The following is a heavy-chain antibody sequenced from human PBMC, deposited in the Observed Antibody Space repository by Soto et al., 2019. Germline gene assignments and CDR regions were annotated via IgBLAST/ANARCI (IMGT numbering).Heavy chain of an antibody. CDR1: AGTFSSYV. D-gene: IGHD4-17*01. V-gene: IGHV1-69*01. J-gene: IGHJ5*02. CDR2: IIPIFGTA. CDR3: ARDPDYGDYVWFDP. Sequence: KVSCKASAGTFSSYVIIWVRQAPGQGLEWMGGIIPIFGTANYAQKIQGRVTITADESTSTAYMELSSLRSEDTAVYYCARDPDYGDYVWFDPWGQGTLVTVSS.